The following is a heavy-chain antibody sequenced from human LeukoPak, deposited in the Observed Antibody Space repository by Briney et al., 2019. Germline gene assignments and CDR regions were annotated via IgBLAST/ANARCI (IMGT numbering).Heavy chain of an antibody. Sequence: PGGSLRLSCAASGFTFSSYSMNWVRQAPGKGLEWVSSISSSSSYIYYADSVKGRFIISRDNAKNSLYLQMNSLRAEDTAVYYCARDGGAVAVQAFWDYWGQGTLVTVSS. J-gene: IGHJ4*02. D-gene: IGHD6-19*01. CDR2: ISSSSSYI. CDR1: GFTFSSYS. CDR3: ARDGGAVAVQAFWDY. V-gene: IGHV3-21*03.